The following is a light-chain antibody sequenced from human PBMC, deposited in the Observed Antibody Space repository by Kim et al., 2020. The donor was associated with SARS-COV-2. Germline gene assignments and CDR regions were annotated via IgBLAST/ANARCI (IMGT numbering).Light chain of an antibody. V-gene: IGKV3-20*01. J-gene: IGKJ1*01. CDR3: QQYDTSPKT. CDR2: GTS. Sequence: PGERATLSCRASQTLSPNYLAWYQQKPGQAPRLLIYGTSSRATGIPDRFIGSGSGTDFTLTISRLEPDDFAVYYCQQYDTSPKTFGQGTKVE. CDR1: QTLSPNY.